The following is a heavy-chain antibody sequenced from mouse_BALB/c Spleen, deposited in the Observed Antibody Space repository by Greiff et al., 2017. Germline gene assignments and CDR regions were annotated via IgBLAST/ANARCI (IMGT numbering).Heavy chain of an antibody. Sequence: EVQLVESGGGLVQPGGSLRLSCATSGFTFTDYYMSWVRQPPGKALEWLGFIRNKANGYTTEYSASVKGRFTISRDNSQSILYLQMNTLRAEDSATYYCARDAVATRAMDYWGQGTSVTVSS. CDR3: ARDAVATRAMDY. D-gene: IGHD1-1*02. CDR1: GFTFTDYY. CDR2: IRNKANGYTT. J-gene: IGHJ4*01. V-gene: IGHV7-3*02.